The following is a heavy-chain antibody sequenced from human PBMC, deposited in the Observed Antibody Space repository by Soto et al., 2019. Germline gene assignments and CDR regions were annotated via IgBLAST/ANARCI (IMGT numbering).Heavy chain of an antibody. CDR2: IRSKAYGGTT. V-gene: IGHV3-49*03. D-gene: IGHD2-2*03. CDR1: GFTFGDYA. CDR3: TREWLGIVVVPAAIYYYGMDV. J-gene: IGHJ6*02. Sequence: PGGSLRLSCTASGFTFGDYAMSWFRQAPGKGLEWVGFIRSKAYGGTTEYAASVKGRFTISRDDSKSIAYLQMNSLKTEDTAVYYCTREWLGIVVVPAAIYYYGMDVWGQGTTVTVSS.